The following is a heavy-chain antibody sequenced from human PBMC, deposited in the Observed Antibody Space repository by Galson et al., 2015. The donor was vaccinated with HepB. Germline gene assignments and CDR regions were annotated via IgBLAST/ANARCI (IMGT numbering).Heavy chain of an antibody. V-gene: IGHV4-38-2*02. Sequence: HVQLPESGPGLLKPSETLSLTCTVPVYYISSGYLGWTRQPPVKGLEWIRRISRSGSTYNIPSLKGRVTISEDTPKNQFSLKMSSVTAADTAVYYCARDLQAVPGLYYFDYWGQGTLVTVSS. D-gene: IGHD6-19*01. J-gene: IGHJ4*02. CDR1: VYYISSGYL. CDR3: ARDLQAVPGLYYFDY. CDR2: ISRSGST.